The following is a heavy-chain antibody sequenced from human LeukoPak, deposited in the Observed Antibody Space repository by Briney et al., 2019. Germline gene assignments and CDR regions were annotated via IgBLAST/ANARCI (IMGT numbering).Heavy chain of an antibody. CDR1: GFTFSSYG. J-gene: IGHJ4*02. V-gene: IGHV3-33*01. D-gene: IGHD6-19*01. CDR2: IWYDGSNK. Sequence: GGSLRLSCAASGFTFSSYGMHWVRQAPGKGLEWVAVIWYDGSNKYYADSVKGRFTISRDNSKNTLYLQMNSLRAEDTAVYYCARAGAYSSGWYGYWGQGALVTVSS. CDR3: ARAGAYSSGWYGY.